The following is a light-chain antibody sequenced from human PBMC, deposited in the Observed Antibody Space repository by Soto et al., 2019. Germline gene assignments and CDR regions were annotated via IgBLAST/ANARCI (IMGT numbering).Light chain of an antibody. J-gene: IGKJ2*01. CDR3: QQCSSYPYT. CDR1: QSIVTW. V-gene: IGKV1-5*03. Sequence: DIQMTQSPSTLSASVGDRVTITCRASQSIVTWLAWYQQKPGKAPKLLIYKASRLESGVPSRLSGSGSGTEFTLTISDLQPDDFATYYCQQCSSYPYTFVQGTKLEMK. CDR2: KAS.